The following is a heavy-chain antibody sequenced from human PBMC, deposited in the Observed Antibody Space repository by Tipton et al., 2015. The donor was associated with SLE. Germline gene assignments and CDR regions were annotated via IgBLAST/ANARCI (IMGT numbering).Heavy chain of an antibody. CDR1: GYSIRSGYY. CDR2: IYHSGST. D-gene: IGHD2-21*01. Sequence: TLSLTCTVSGYSIRSGYYWGWIRQPPGKGLEWIGSIYHSGSTYYNPSLKSRVTISVDTSKNQFSLKLSSVTAADTAVYYCARSGHIVVVVLGYFEVWGRGTLVTVSS. J-gene: IGHJ2*01. CDR3: ARSGHIVVVVLGYFEV. V-gene: IGHV4-38-2*02.